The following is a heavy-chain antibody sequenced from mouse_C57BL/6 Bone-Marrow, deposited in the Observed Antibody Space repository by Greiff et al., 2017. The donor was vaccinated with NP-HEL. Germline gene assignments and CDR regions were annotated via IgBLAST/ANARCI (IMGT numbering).Heavy chain of an antibody. CDR3: ARDIDGSSLYWYFGV. V-gene: IGHV1-69*01. CDR1: GYTFTSYW. Sequence: QVQLQQPGAELVMPGASVKLSCKASGYTFTSYWMHWVKQRPGQGLEWIGEIDPSDSYTNYNQKFKGKSTLTVDKSSSTAYMQLSSLTSEDSAVYYCARDIDGSSLYWYFGVWGTGTTVTVAS. D-gene: IGHD1-1*01. CDR2: IDPSDSYT. J-gene: IGHJ1*03.